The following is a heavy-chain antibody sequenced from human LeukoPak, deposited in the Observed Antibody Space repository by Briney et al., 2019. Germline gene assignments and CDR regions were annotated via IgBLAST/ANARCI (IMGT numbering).Heavy chain of an antibody. CDR3: AGDLDSRGYSWFDY. CDR1: GFTFSSYA. Sequence: GGSLRLSCAASGFTFSSYAMHWVRQAPGKGLGWVAVISYDGSNKYYADSVKGRFTISRDNSKNTLYLQMNSLRAEDTAVYDCAGDLDSRGYSWFDYWGQGTLVTVSS. V-gene: IGHV3-30-3*01. J-gene: IGHJ4*02. D-gene: IGHD3-22*01. CDR2: ISYDGSNK.